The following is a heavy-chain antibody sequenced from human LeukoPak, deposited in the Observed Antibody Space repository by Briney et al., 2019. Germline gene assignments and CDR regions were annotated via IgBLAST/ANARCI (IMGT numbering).Heavy chain of an antibody. V-gene: IGHV5-51*01. CDR2: IYPDDSET. Sequence: GESLKISCKGSGYRFPTYWIGWVRQMPGKGLEWMGIIYPDDSETRYSPSFQGQVSISADKSISTAYLQWSGLKASDTATYYCAQLAGDANIDYWGQGTLVTVSS. CDR3: AQLAGDANIDY. J-gene: IGHJ4*02. D-gene: IGHD4-17*01. CDR1: GYRFPTYW.